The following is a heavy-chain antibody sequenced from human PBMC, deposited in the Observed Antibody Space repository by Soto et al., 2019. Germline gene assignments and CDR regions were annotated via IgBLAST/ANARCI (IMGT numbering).Heavy chain of an antibody. CDR3: ARDSGYGPRGWFDP. CDR1: GFTFSSYG. J-gene: IGHJ5*02. V-gene: IGHV3-33*01. Sequence: QVQLVESGGGVVQPGRSLRLSCAASGFTFSSYGMHWVRQAPGKGREWVAVIGYDGSNNYYADSVKGRFTIARDNSKNTMYLQMNSLRAEDTAVYYCARDSGYGPRGWFDPWGQGTLVTVSS. D-gene: IGHD5-18*01. CDR2: IGYDGSNN.